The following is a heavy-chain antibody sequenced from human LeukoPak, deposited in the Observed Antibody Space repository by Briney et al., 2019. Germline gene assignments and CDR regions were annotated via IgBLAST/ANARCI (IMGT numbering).Heavy chain of an antibody. Sequence: ASVKVSCKASGYTFTGYYMHWVRQAPGQGLEWMGWINPNSGGTNYAQKFQGRVTMTRDTSISTAYMELSRLRSDDTAVYYCAREDAGGDDGNFDYWGQGTLVTVSS. J-gene: IGHJ4*02. CDR3: AREDAGGDDGNFDY. CDR2: INPNSGGT. D-gene: IGHD3-16*01. CDR1: GYTFTGYY. V-gene: IGHV1-2*02.